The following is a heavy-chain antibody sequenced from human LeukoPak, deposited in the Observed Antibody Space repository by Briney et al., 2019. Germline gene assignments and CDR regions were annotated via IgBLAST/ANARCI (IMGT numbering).Heavy chain of an antibody. J-gene: IGHJ6*02. D-gene: IGHD1-26*01. CDR2: ISSDGSKR. CDR3: ARDFSSSGSFFGYYYGMDV. CDR1: GFTFSGFA. V-gene: IGHV3-30-3*01. Sequence: GRSLRLSCAASGFTFSGFAMHWVRQAPGRGLEWVAAISSDGSKRYYADSVKGRFTISRDNSLYLQMNSLRPEDTALYYCARDFSSSGSFFGYYYGMDVWGQGTTVTVSS.